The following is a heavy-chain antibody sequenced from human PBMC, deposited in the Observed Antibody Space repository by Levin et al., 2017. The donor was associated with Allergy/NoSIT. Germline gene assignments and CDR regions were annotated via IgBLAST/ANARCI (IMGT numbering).Heavy chain of an antibody. V-gene: IGHV4-4*02. J-gene: IGHJ5*02. CDR3: ARMYKYYDILTGYYGGVFWFDP. D-gene: IGHD3-9*01. CDR2: IYHSGST. CDR1: GGSISSSNW. Sequence: SETLSLTCAVSGGSISSSNWWSWVRQPPGKGLEWIGEIYHSGSTNYNPSLKSRVTISVDKSKNQFSLKLSSVTAADTAVYYCARMYKYYDILTGYYGGVFWFDPWGQGTLVTVSS.